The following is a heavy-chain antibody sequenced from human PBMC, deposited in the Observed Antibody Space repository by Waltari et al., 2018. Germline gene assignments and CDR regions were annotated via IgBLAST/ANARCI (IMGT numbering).Heavy chain of an antibody. Sequence: VQVLESGGGLVQPGGSLMLSWSASGFPFSSVAMAWVRQAPGKGLEWVSAIPGDGGSTYYADSVKGRFTISRDNSKNTVYLQMNSLRAEDTAIYYCAKDRQGVWDYWGQGTLVTVSS. CDR2: IPGDGGST. D-gene: IGHD2-8*01. CDR1: GFPFSSVA. V-gene: IGHV3-23*01. CDR3: AKDRQGVWDY. J-gene: IGHJ4*02.